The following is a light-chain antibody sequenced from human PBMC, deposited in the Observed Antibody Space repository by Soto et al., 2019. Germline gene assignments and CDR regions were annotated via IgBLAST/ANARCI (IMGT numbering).Light chain of an antibody. CDR3: QQYVGSQWT. CDR2: AAS. V-gene: IGKV3-20*01. J-gene: IGKJ1*01. CDR1: QSVGRSH. Sequence: EIVLTQSPGTLSLSPGERATLSCRASQSVGRSHLAWYQQRPGQAPRLLIYAASSRANGIPDRFSGIGAGTDFTLTITRVEPEDFAVYYCQQYVGSQWTFGQGTKVDIK.